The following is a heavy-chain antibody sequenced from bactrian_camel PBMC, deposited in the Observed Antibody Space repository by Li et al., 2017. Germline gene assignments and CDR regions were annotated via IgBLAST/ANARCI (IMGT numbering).Heavy chain of an antibody. CDR3: AAGDDSGGRCNDLAY. CDR2: IAPATGTL. V-gene: IGHV3S1*01. CDR1: GSGYISGTYC. Sequence: HVQLVESGGGSVQAGGSLRLSCAASGSGYISGTYCLAWFRQVTGKEREGVAAIAPATGTLYYADSVKGRFTISQDNAKNTLYLQMSSLKPEDTATYYCAAGDDSGGRCNDLAYWGQGTQVTVS. D-gene: IGHD7*01. J-gene: IGHJ4*01.